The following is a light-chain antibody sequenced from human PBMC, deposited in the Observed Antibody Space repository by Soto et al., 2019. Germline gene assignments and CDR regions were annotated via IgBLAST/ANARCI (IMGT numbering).Light chain of an antibody. CDR2: GAS. J-gene: IGKJ1*01. Sequence: EIVMTQSPATLSVSPGERATLSCRASQSVSSNLAWYQQKPGQAPRLLIYGASTRATGIPARFSGSCSGTDFTLTISSLQSEDFAVYYCQQYNNWPRTFGQGTKVEIK. CDR3: QQYNNWPRT. V-gene: IGKV3-15*01. CDR1: QSVSSN.